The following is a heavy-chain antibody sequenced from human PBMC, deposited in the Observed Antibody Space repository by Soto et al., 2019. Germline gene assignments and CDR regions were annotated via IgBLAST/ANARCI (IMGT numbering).Heavy chain of an antibody. CDR2: FYSSGSI. CDR1: GGSFSGYY. V-gene: IGHV4-34*01. J-gene: IGHJ5*02. D-gene: IGHD6-19*01. CDR3: ARMYSSGSGWFHP. Sequence: SETLSLTCAVYGGSFSGYYWSWIRHHPGKGLEWIGSFYSSGSIIYNPSLRSRVSISGDTSSNQFSVSLTSVTAADTARYYCARMYSSGSGWFHPWGQGTLVTVS.